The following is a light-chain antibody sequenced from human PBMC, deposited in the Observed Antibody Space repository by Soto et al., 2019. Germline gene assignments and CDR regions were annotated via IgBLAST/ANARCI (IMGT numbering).Light chain of an antibody. Sequence: QSALTQPASVSGSPGQSITISCTGTSSDIGSYDLVSWYQQHPGTAPKLTIYEVTKRPSGVSTRFSGSKSGNTASLTISGLQAVDEADYYCCSFADFTYVFGTGTKVTVL. J-gene: IGLJ1*01. CDR2: EVT. CDR3: CSFADFTYV. CDR1: SSDIGSYDL. V-gene: IGLV2-23*02.